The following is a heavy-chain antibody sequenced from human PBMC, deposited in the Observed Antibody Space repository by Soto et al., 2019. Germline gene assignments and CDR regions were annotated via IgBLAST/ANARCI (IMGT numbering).Heavy chain of an antibody. V-gene: IGHV4-39*01. CDR1: GGSISSSSYY. Sequence: QLQLQESGPGLVKPSETLSLTCTVSGGSISSSSYYWGWIRQPPGKGLEWIGSIYYSGSTYYNPSLKCRVTISVDTSKNQFSLKLSSVTAADTAVYYCARQLGIAVAGTWSWYFDLWGRGTLVTVSS. J-gene: IGHJ2*01. CDR2: IYYSGST. D-gene: IGHD6-19*01. CDR3: ARQLGIAVAGTWSWYFDL.